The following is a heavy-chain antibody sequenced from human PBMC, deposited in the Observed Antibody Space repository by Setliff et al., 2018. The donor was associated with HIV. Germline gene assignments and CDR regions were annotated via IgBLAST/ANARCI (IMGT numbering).Heavy chain of an antibody. D-gene: IGHD3-10*01. J-gene: IGHJ6*02. Sequence: SVKVSCKASGGTFSSYAISWVRQAPGQGLEWMGGIIPILGIANYAQKFQGRVTITADKSTSTAYMELSSLRSEDTAVYYCARTFPGSLYYYYYGMDVWGQGTTVTVSS. CDR1: GGTFSSYA. CDR2: IIPILGIA. CDR3: ARTFPGSLYYYYYGMDV. V-gene: IGHV1-69*10.